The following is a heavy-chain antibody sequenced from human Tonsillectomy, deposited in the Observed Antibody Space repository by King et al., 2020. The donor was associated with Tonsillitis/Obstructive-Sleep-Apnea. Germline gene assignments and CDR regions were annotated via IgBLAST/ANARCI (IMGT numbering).Heavy chain of an antibody. D-gene: IGHD3-3*01. CDR1: GYSFSNYA. CDR3: ARTYYDFWSGYPPDNGIDP. Sequence: VQLVQSGAEVKKPGASVKVSCKTTGYSFSNYAMHWVRQAPGQRLEWMGWINAGNGNTKYSQKFQGRVTITRDTSASTAYMELSSLRSEDTAVYYCARTYYDFWSGYPPDNGIDPWGQGTRVTVSS. J-gene: IGHJ5*02. V-gene: IGHV1-3*01. CDR2: INAGNGNT.